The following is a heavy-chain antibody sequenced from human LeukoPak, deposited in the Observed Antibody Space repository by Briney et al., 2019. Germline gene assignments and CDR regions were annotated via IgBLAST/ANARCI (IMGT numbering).Heavy chain of an antibody. J-gene: IGHJ6*03. CDR1: GFTFSDYY. Sequence: GSLRLSCAASGFTFSDYYMSWIRQAPGKGLEWVSYISSSGSTIYYADSVKGRFTISRDNAKNSLYLQMNSLRAEDTAVYYCARDSSNPYQPLLHYMDVWGKGTTVTVSS. D-gene: IGHD2-2*01. V-gene: IGHV3-11*04. CDR3: ARDSSNPYQPLLHYMDV. CDR2: ISSSGSTI.